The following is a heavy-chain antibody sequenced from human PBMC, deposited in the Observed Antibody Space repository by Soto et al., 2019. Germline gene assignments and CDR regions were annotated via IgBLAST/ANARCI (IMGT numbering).Heavy chain of an antibody. CDR2: INDSGST. J-gene: IGHJ4*02. Sequence: SETLSLTCAVYGGSFSGYYWNWIRQPPGKGLEWIGEINDSGSTIYNPSLKSRVTISADRSKNQFSLNLNFVTAADTAMYYCAREAFESSGHYRKDYWGQGTLVTVSS. V-gene: IGHV4-34*01. D-gene: IGHD3-22*01. CDR1: GGSFSGYY. CDR3: AREAFESSGHYRKDY.